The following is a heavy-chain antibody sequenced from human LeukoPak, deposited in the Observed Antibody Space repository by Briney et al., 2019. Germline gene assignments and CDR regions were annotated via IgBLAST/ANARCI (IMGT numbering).Heavy chain of an antibody. CDR1: GGSISSSSYY. J-gene: IGHJ3*02. CDR2: IYYSGST. V-gene: IGHV4-39*07. CDR3: AAGSITIFDI. D-gene: IGHD3-3*01. Sequence: SETLSLTCTVSGGSISSSSYYWGWIRQPPGKGLEWIGSIYYSGSTYYNPSLKSRVTISVDTSKNQFSLKLSSVTAADTAVYYCAAGSITIFDIWGQGTMVTVSS.